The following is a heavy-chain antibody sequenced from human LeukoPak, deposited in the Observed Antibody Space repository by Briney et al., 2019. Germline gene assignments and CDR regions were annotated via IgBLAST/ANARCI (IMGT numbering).Heavy chain of an antibody. J-gene: IGHJ4*02. Sequence: ASVKVSCKASGYTFTSYGISWVRQAPGQGLEWMGWISAYNGNTNYAQKLQGRVTMTTDASTSTAYMELRSLRSDDTAVYYCARDRGRSNLVCYDYWGQGTLVTVSS. D-gene: IGHD3/OR15-3a*01. CDR1: GYTFTSYG. V-gene: IGHV1-18*01. CDR2: ISAYNGNT. CDR3: ARDRGRSNLVCYDY.